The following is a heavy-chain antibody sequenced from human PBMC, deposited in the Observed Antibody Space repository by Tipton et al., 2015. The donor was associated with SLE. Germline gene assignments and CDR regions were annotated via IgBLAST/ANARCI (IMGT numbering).Heavy chain of an antibody. CDR1: GGSFSSYY. CDR2: IYYSGST. CDR3: ARGREQWLEWYFDL. Sequence: LSLTCAVYGGSFSSYYWSWIRQPPGKGLEWIGYIYYSGSTNYNPSLKSRVTISVDTSKNQFSLKLSPVTAADTAVYYCARGREQWLEWYFDLWGRGTLVTVSS. V-gene: IGHV4-59*01. D-gene: IGHD6-19*01. J-gene: IGHJ2*01.